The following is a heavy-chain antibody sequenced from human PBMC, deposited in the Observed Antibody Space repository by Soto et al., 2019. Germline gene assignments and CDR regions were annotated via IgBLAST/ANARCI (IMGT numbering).Heavy chain of an antibody. Sequence: QVQLVQSGAEVKKPGASVKVSCKASGYTFTSYDINWVRQATGQGLEWMGWMNPNSANTGYAQTFQGRAIMTRNISISTAYMDLSSLIFEDAAVYYLAREVVRGMEVWHQGT. CDR3: AREVVRGMEV. CDR2: MNPNSANT. V-gene: IGHV1-8*01. D-gene: IGHD2-15*01. J-gene: IGHJ6*02. CDR1: GYTFTSYD.